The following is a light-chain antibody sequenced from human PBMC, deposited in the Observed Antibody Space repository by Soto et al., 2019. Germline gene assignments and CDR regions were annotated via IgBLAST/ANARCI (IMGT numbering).Light chain of an antibody. J-gene: IGKJ2*01. CDR3: QQYGSSPYT. CDR2: GAS. CDR1: QAFTTNS. V-gene: IGKV3-20*01. Sequence: EIVLTQSPGTLSLSPGERAILSCRARQAFTTNSLAWNQQRPGKAPRLLIFGASSRATGIPDRFSGSGSGTDFTLIISVLEPEDSAVYYCQQYGSSPYTFGQGTKVEIK.